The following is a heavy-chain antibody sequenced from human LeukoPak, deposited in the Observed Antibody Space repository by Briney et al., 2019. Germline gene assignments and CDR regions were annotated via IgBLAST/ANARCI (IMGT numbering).Heavy chain of an antibody. D-gene: IGHD4-17*01. V-gene: IGHV3-33*01. CDR3: ATRPGVTTFH. CDR2: IWYDGSNK. CDR1: GFTFSSYG. Sequence: SGGSLRLSCAASGFTFSSYGMRWVRQAPGKGLEWVAVIWYDGSNKYYADSVKGRFTISRDNSKNTLYLQMNSLRAEDTAVYYCATRPGVTTFHWGQGTLVTVSS. J-gene: IGHJ4*02.